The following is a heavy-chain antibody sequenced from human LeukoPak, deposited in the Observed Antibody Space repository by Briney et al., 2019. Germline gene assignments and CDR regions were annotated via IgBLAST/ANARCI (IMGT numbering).Heavy chain of an antibody. CDR2: ISYDGTNK. J-gene: IGHJ6*02. D-gene: IGHD6-13*01. CDR1: GFIFSSYG. V-gene: IGHV3-30*03. CDR3: ASGSSSWYEVYYYGMDV. Sequence: GGSLRLSCAASGFIFSSYGMHWVRQAPGKGLEWVAVISYDGTNKYYADSVKGRFTISRDNSKNTLYLQMNSLRAEDTAVYYCASGSSSWYEVYYYGMDVWGQGTTVTVSS.